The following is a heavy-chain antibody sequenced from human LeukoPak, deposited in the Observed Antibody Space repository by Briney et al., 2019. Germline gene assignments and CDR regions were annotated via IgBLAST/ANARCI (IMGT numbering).Heavy chain of an antibody. J-gene: IGHJ3*02. CDR1: GFTFEDYG. V-gene: IGHV3-20*04. CDR3: ARDQPENSGAFDI. Sequence: AGGPLRLSCAASGFTFEDYGMSGVRQGPGKGLEWVSGINWNGGSTGYADSVKGRFTISRDNAKNSLYLQMNSLRAEDTALYYCARDQPENSGAFDIWGQGTMVTVSS. D-gene: IGHD1-14*01. CDR2: INWNGGST.